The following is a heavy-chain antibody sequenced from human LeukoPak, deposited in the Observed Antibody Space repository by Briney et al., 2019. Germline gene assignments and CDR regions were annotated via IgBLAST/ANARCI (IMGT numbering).Heavy chain of an antibody. V-gene: IGHV3-7*01. CDR3: ARGSERPDQLGYDY. J-gene: IGHJ4*02. Sequence: GGSLRLSCAASGFTFSSFWMTWVRQAPGKRLEYVANIKQDGTDKYYVGSVKGRFTISRDNAKNSLYLQMNSLRAEDTAVYYCARGSERPDQLGYDYWGQGTLVTVSS. CDR1: GFTFSSFW. D-gene: IGHD7-27*01. CDR2: IKQDGTDK.